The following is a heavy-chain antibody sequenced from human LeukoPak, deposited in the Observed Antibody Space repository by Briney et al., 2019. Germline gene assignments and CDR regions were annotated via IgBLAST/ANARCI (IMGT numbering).Heavy chain of an antibody. CDR2: ISSSGSTI. J-gene: IGHJ4*02. CDR1: GFTFSSYG. Sequence: PGGSLRLSCAASGFTFSSYGMHWVRQAPGKGLEWVSYISSSGSTIYYADSVKGRFTISRDNAKNSLYLQMNSLRAEDTAVYYCARELDLDFDYWGQGTLVTVSS. CDR3: ARELDLDFDY. V-gene: IGHV3-48*04. D-gene: IGHD1-7*01.